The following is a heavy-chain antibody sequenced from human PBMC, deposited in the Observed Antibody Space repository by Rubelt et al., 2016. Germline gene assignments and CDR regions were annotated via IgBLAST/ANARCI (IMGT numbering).Heavy chain of an antibody. Sequence: FTISRDNTKNTLFLQMNSLRVEDTAVYHCARALGYGSKYYFDYWGQGVLVTVSS. D-gene: IGHD5-12*01. J-gene: IGHJ4*02. V-gene: IGHV3-30*01. CDR3: ARALGYGSKYYFDY.